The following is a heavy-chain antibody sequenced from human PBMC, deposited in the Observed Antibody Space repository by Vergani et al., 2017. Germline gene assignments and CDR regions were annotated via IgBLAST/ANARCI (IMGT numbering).Heavy chain of an antibody. CDR3: AKDLKDCSSTSCYPYNWFDP. CDR1: GFTFSSYA. V-gene: IGHV3-23*01. J-gene: IGHJ5*02. CDR2: ISGGGGST. D-gene: IGHD2-2*01. Sequence: EVQLLESGGGLVQPGGSLRLSCAASGFTFSSYAMSWVRQAPGKGLEWVSAISGGGGSTYYADSVKGRFTISRDNSKNTLYLQMNSLRAEDTAVYYCAKDLKDCSSTSCYPYNWFDPWGQGTLVTVSS.